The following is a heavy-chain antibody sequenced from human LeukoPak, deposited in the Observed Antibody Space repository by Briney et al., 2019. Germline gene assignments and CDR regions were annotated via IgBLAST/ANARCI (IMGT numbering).Heavy chain of an antibody. J-gene: IGHJ4*02. CDR2: ISGSNSYI. D-gene: IGHD1-1*01. Sequence: GGSLRLSCAASGFTVSSNYMSWVRQAPGKGLEWVSSISGSNSYIFYADSVKGRFTVSRDNAKDSLYLQMNSLRAEDTAVYYCARALTTLTYEGYWGQGTLVTVSS. CDR3: ARALTTLTYEGY. CDR1: GFTVSSNY. V-gene: IGHV3-21*01.